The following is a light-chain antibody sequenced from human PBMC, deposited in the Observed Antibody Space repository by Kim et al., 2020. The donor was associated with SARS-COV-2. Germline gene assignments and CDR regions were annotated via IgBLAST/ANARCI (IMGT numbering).Light chain of an antibody. CDR1: SANIGSNT. V-gene: IGLV1-44*01. Sequence: RGTSSCSDGSANIGSNTLHWYQQLPGTAPKVLIYTDDQRPAGVPDRFSGSRSGTSASLAISGLQSEDEADYYWAAWDDSLNGLWVFGGGTQLTVL. CDR2: TDD. J-gene: IGLJ3*02. CDR3: AAWDDSLNGLWV.